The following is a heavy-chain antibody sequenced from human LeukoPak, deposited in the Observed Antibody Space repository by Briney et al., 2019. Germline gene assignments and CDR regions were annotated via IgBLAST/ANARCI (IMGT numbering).Heavy chain of an antibody. J-gene: IGHJ4*02. CDR1: GGTFSSYA. CDR2: IIPIFGTA. V-gene: IGHV1-69*01. CDR3: ARDCPTRRGDCYSY. D-gene: IGHD2-21*02. Sequence: SVKVSCKASGGTFSSYAISWVRQAPGQGLEWVGGIIPIFGTANYAQKFQGRVTITADESTSTAYMELSSLRSEDTAVYYCARDCPTRRGDCYSYWGQGTLVTVSS.